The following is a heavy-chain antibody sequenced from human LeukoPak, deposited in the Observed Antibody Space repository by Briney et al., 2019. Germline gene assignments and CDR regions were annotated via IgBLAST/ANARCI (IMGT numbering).Heavy chain of an antibody. CDR2: IYPGDSDT. Sequence: GQPLKISCKGSGYSFTSYWIGWVRQMPGKGLEWMGIIYPGDSDTRYSPSFQGQVTISADKSISTASLQWSSLKASDTAMYYCARPTMATVSGDTVYYYGMDVWGQGTTVTVSS. CDR1: GYSFTSYW. CDR3: ARPTMATVSGDTVYYYGMDV. D-gene: IGHD5-12*01. J-gene: IGHJ6*02. V-gene: IGHV5-51*01.